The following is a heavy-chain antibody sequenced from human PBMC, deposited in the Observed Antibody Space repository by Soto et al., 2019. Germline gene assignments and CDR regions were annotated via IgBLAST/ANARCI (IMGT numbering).Heavy chain of an antibody. CDR3: ARAPKVSGSSQTRPDF. V-gene: IGHV4-34*01. CDR2: ISQSGNT. Sequence: ETLSLTCSIYSGSFSGYYWSWIRQPPGKGLEWIGEISQSGNTNYSPSLKSRVSISIDTSKKQFSLNLASVSAADTAVYYCARAPKVSGSSQTRPDFWGQGTLVTVSS. CDR1: SGSFSGYY. D-gene: IGHD6-6*01. J-gene: IGHJ4*02.